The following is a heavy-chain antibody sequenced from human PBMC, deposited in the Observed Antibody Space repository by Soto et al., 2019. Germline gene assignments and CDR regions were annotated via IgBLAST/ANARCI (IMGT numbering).Heavy chain of an antibody. CDR3: ARDNDRPQLGGNYYYILDV. J-gene: IGHJ6*02. Sequence: QVQLEQSGAEVQKPGSSVKVSCKASGGTFRNSAISWVRQAPGQGLEWMGGIMPIFRTPDYSQKFQGRVTITADESTSTAYMELSGLRSDDTAVYYCARDNDRPQLGGNYYYILDVWGQGTTVTVSS. V-gene: IGHV1-69*12. CDR2: IMPIFRTP. CDR1: GGTFRNSA. D-gene: IGHD1-1*01.